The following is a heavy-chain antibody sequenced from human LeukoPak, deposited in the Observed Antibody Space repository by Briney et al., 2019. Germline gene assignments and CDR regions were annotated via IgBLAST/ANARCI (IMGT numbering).Heavy chain of an antibody. D-gene: IGHD1-26*01. Sequence: SQTLSLTCAISGDSFSSNSAAWNWIRQSPSRGLEWLGRTYYRSKWYNDYAVSVKSRITINPDTSKNQFSLQLNSVTPEDTAVYYCAREYEVGATPVDAFDIWGQGTMVTVSS. CDR2: TYYRSKWYN. V-gene: IGHV6-1*01. CDR3: AREYEVGATPVDAFDI. CDR1: GDSFSSNSAA. J-gene: IGHJ3*02.